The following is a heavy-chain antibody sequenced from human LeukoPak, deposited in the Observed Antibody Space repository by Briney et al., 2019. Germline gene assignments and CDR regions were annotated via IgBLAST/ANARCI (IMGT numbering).Heavy chain of an antibody. V-gene: IGHV3-53*01. CDR2: IYGAGAT. CDR3: TRLLPPSNHYFES. D-gene: IGHD1-14*01. CDR1: GFTVSNDY. J-gene: IGHJ4*02. Sequence: GGSLRLSCAASGFTVSNDYMSWVRQAPGKGLEWVSVIYGAGATYYADSVRGRFTISRDNSENTLSLQMNSLRAEDTAVYYCTRLLPPSNHYFESWGQGTLVTVSS.